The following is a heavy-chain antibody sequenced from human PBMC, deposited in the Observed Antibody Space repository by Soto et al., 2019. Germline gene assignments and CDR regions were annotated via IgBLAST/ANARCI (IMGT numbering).Heavy chain of an antibody. J-gene: IGHJ4*02. CDR1: GFTFSDFG. CDR2: ISFEGSNK. Sequence: VGSLRLSCAASGFTFSDFGMHWVRQSPGKGLEWVAVISFEGSNKYFAESVKGRFTISRDDSKNTVYLQMSSLRPEDTAVYFCARDLTDYNYEYKFGFWGQGTLVTVSS. CDR3: ARDLTDYNYEYKFGF. D-gene: IGHD4-4*01. V-gene: IGHV3-30*03.